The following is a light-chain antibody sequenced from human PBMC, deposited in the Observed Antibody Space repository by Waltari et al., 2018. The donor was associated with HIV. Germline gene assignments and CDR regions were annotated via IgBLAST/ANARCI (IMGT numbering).Light chain of an antibody. Sequence: EIVLTQSPATLSLSPGERVTLSCRASQSVNRNLAWYQQKPGQAPSLLIDGASTRATAIPPMFSGRASETEFTLTIGGLQSEDFAVYYCQQYSDWPWTFGQGTKVEIK. J-gene: IGKJ1*01. CDR1: QSVNRN. V-gene: IGKV3-15*01. CDR3: QQYSDWPWT. CDR2: GAS.